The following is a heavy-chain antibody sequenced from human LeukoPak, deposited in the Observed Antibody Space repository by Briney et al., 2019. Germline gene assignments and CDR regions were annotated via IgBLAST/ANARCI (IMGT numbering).Heavy chain of an antibody. Sequence: SQTLSLTCTVSGGSISSGGYYWSWIRQPPGKGLEWIGYIYHSGSTYYNPSLKSRVTISVDRSKNQLSLKLSSVTAADTAVYYCARLYSSSWFFDYWGQGTLVTVSS. CDR2: IYHSGST. J-gene: IGHJ4*02. CDR1: GGSISSGGYY. CDR3: ARLYSSSWFFDY. V-gene: IGHV4-30-2*01. D-gene: IGHD6-13*01.